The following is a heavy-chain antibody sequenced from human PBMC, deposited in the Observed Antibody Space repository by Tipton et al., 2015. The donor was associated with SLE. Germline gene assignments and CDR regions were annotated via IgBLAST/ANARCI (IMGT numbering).Heavy chain of an antibody. V-gene: IGHV3-43*01. Sequence: SLRLSCAASGFTFDDYTMHWVRQVPGKGLEWVSLISRDGSRIYYADSVEGRFIISRDNYKSSLYLHMDSLTTEDSGLYYCAKGGSSSSLDYWGQGTLVSVSS. J-gene: IGHJ4*02. CDR2: ISRDGSRI. CDR3: AKGGSSSSLDY. CDR1: GFTFDDYT. D-gene: IGHD6-6*01.